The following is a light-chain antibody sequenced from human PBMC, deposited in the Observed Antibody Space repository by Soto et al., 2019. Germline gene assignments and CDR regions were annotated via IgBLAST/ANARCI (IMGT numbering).Light chain of an antibody. Sequence: QSALTQPPSVSGSPGQSITISCTGTSSDVGGYNYVSWYQHHPGKAPKLIIYDVSNRPSGVSIRFSGSKSDNTASLTISGLQPEDEADYHCSSYTTSNTRQIVFGTGTKVTVL. J-gene: IGLJ1*01. CDR3: SSYTTSNTRQIV. CDR2: DVS. CDR1: SSDVGGYNY. V-gene: IGLV2-14*03.